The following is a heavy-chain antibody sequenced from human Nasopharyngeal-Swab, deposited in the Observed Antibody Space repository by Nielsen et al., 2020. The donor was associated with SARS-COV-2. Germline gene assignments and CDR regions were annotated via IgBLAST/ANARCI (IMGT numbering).Heavy chain of an antibody. V-gene: IGHV3-23*01. Sequence: RGSLRLSCAASGFTFSTYVMSWVRQAPGKGLEWVSGISGGGGSTYYADSVKGRFTISRDNSKNTLYLQMNSLRAEDTAVYYCAKVVAPIWSHYDAFDIWGQGTMVTVSS. CDR2: ISGGGGST. J-gene: IGHJ3*02. CDR1: GFTFSTYV. CDR3: AKVVAPIWSHYDAFDI. D-gene: IGHD5-12*01.